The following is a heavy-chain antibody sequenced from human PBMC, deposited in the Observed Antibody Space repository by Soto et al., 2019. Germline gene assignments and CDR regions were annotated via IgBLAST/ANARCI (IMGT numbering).Heavy chain of an antibody. J-gene: IGHJ5*02. Sequence: GGSLRLSCAASVFTFSSYSMNWVRQAPGKGLEWVSSISSSSSYIYYADSVKGRFTISRDNAKNSLYLQMNSLRAEDTAVYYCARAGAHGWFDPWGQGTLVTVSS. CDR3: ARAGAHGWFDP. V-gene: IGHV3-21*01. CDR1: VFTFSSYS. CDR2: ISSSSSYI. D-gene: IGHD3-10*01.